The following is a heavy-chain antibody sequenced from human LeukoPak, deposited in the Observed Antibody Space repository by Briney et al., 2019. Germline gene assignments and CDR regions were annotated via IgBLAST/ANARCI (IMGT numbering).Heavy chain of an antibody. CDR2: FDPEDGKT. Sequence: GASVKVSCKVSGYTLTEFSMHWVRQAPGKGLEWMGGFDPEDGKTIYAQKFQGRVTMTEDTSADTAYMELSSLRSEDTAVYYCATRDYYDSSGFDYWGQGTLVTVSS. J-gene: IGHJ4*02. D-gene: IGHD3-22*01. V-gene: IGHV1-24*01. CDR3: ATRDYYDSSGFDY. CDR1: GYTLTEFS.